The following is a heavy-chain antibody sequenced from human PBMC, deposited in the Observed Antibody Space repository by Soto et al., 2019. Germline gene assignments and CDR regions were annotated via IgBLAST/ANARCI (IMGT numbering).Heavy chain of an antibody. CDR1: GGSISSSSYY. Sequence: SETLSLTCTVSGGSISSSSYYWGWIRQPPGKGLEWIGSIYYSGSTYYNPSLKSRVTISVDTSKNQFSLKLSSVTAADTAVYYCARHIDYDFWSGYYRVPSWFDPWGQGTLVTVSS. V-gene: IGHV4-39*01. D-gene: IGHD3-3*01. CDR2: IYYSGST. J-gene: IGHJ5*02. CDR3: ARHIDYDFWSGYYRVPSWFDP.